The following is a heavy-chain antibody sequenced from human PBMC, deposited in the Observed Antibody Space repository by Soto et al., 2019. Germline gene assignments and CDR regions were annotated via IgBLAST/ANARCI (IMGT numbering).Heavy chain of an antibody. CDR3: TLGSQVNYFYFDGVNV. CDR1: GFIFSDYY. D-gene: IGHD3-10*01. J-gene: IGHJ6*02. V-gene: IGHV3-11*01. CDR2: ISSNSATI. Sequence: GGSVRLSCAASGFIFSDYYMSWIRQAPGKGLEWVSYISSNSATIYHADSVKGRFTISRDESKNSFYLQMNSLKSEDTAVYYCTLGSQVNYFYFDGVNVWGQGTAVTVSS.